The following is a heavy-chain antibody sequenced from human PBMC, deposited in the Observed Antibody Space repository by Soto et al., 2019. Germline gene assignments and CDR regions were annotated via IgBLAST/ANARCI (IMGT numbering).Heavy chain of an antibody. J-gene: IGHJ6*03. D-gene: IGHD6-19*01. CDR2: INPSGGST. CDR1: GYTFTSYY. V-gene: IGHV1-46*01. CDR3: ARAVAGTNYYYYYMDV. Sequence: GASVKVSCKASGYTFTSYYMHWVRQAPGQGLEWMGIINPSGGSTSYAQKFQGRVTMTRDTPTSTVYMEMSSMRSEDTAEYYCARAVAGTNYYYYYMDVWGKGTTVTVSS.